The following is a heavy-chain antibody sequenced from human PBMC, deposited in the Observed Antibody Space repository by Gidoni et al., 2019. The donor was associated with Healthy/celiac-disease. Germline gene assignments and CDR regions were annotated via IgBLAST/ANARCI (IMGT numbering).Heavy chain of an antibody. CDR1: GGSISSSRYY. J-gene: IGHJ4*02. Sequence: QLQLQESGPGLVKPSETLSLTCTVSGGSISSSRYYWGWIRQPPGKGLEWIGSIYYSGSTYYNPSLKSRVTISVDTSKNQFSLKLSSVTAADTAVYYCARRMYYYDSSGYREIDYWGQGTLVTVSS. CDR2: IYYSGST. D-gene: IGHD3-22*01. V-gene: IGHV4-39*01. CDR3: ARRMYYYDSSGYREIDY.